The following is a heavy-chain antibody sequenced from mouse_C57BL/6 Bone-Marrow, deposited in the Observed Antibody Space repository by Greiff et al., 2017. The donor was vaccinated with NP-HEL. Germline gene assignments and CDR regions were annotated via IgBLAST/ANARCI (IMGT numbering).Heavy chain of an antibody. V-gene: IGHV5-17*01. CDR2: ISSGSSTI. CDR1: GFTFSDYG. CDR3: ARRAHYGSSSFYAMDY. Sequence: EVQLVESGGGLVKPGGSLKLSCAASGFTFSDYGMHWVRQAPEQGLEWVAYISSGSSTIYYADTVKGRFTISRDNAKNTLFLQMTMLRSEDTAMYYCARRAHYGSSSFYAMDYWGQGTSVTVSS. D-gene: IGHD1-1*01. J-gene: IGHJ4*01.